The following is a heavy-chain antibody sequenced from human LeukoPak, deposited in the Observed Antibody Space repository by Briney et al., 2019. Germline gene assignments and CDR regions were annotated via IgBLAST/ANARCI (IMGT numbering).Heavy chain of an antibody. CDR2: ISGSGGST. CDR3: AKGGYYYDSSGYLDY. CDR1: GFTFSSYA. D-gene: IGHD3-22*01. Sequence: GGSLRLSCAASGFTFSSYAMSWVRQAPGKGLEWVSAISGSGGSTYYADSVKGRFTISRDNSKDTLYLQMNSLRAEDTAVYYCAKGGYYYDSSGYLDYWGQGTLVTVSS. J-gene: IGHJ4*02. V-gene: IGHV3-23*01.